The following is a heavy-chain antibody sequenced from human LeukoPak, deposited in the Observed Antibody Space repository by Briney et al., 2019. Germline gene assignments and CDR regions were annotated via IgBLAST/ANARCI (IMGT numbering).Heavy chain of an antibody. CDR3: ARVVLRFLEDY. D-gene: IGHD3-3*01. CDR1: GGSFSGYY. J-gene: IGHJ4*02. Sequence: SETLSLTCAVYGGSFSGYYWSWIRQPPGKGLEWIGEINHSGSTNYNPSLKSRVTISVDTSKNQLSLKLSSVTAADTAVYYCARVVLRFLEDYWGQGTLVTVSS. CDR2: INHSGST. V-gene: IGHV4-34*01.